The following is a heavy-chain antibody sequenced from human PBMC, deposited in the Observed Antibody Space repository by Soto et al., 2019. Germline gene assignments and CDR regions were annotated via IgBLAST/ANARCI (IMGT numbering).Heavy chain of an antibody. Sequence: ASVKVSCKASGGTFSSYTISWVRQAPGQGLEWMGRIIPILGIANYAQKFQGRVTITADKSTSTAYMELSSLRSEDTAVCYCARAVPTDIVVVPAAKYAFDIWGQGTMVT. D-gene: IGHD2-2*01. V-gene: IGHV1-69*02. CDR3: ARAVPTDIVVVPAAKYAFDI. CDR1: GGTFSSYT. J-gene: IGHJ3*02. CDR2: IIPILGIA.